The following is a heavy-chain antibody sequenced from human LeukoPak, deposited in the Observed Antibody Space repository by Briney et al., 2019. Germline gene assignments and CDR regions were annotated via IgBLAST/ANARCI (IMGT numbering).Heavy chain of an antibody. V-gene: IGHV1-2*02. D-gene: IGHD2-2*01. CDR3: ARNIMPRGNYYYYMDV. Sequence: GASVKVSCKASGYTFTGYYMHWVRQAPGQGLEWMGWINPNSGGTNYAQKFQGRVTMTRDTSISTAYMELSRLRSDDTAVYYCARNIMPRGNYYYYMDVWGKGTTVTVSS. CDR2: INPNSGGT. J-gene: IGHJ6*03. CDR1: GYTFTGYY.